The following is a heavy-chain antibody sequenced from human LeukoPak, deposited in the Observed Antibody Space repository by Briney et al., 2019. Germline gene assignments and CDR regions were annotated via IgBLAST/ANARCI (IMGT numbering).Heavy chain of an antibody. J-gene: IGHJ6*03. CDR2: ISWDGGST. Sequence: GGSLRLSCAASGFTFSSYAMSWVRQAPGKGLEWVSLISWDGGSTYYADSVKGRFTISRDNSKNSLYLQMNSLRTEDTALYYCAKGGVYSNKYYYYYYMDVWGKGTTVTVSS. CDR1: GFTFSSYA. CDR3: AKGGVYSNKYYYYYYMDV. V-gene: IGHV3-43*01. D-gene: IGHD4-11*01.